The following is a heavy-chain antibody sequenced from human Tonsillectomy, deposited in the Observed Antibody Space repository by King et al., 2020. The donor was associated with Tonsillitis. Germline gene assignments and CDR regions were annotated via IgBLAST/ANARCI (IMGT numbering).Heavy chain of an antibody. CDR3: ARDYYGSGAFDS. Sequence: VQLVESGGGLVQPGGSLRLSCAASRFTVSSDCMSWVRQAPGKGLEWVAGFYSGGSTYYTDSVKGRLPISRDNSKNTLYIQINTLRAEDTAVYYCARDYYGSGAFDSWGQGTLVTVSS. D-gene: IGHD3-10*01. V-gene: IGHV3-66*01. J-gene: IGHJ5*01. CDR1: RFTVSSDC. CDR2: FYSGGST.